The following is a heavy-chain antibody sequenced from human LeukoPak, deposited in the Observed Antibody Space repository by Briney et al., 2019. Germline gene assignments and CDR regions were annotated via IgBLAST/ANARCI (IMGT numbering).Heavy chain of an antibody. CDR3: AKDRGGQQLVSYFDY. D-gene: IGHD6-13*01. Sequence: PGGSLRLSCAASVFTFSSYAMGWVRQAPGKGLEWVSAISGSGGSTYYADSVKGRFTISRDNSKNTLYLQMNSLRAEDTAVYYCAKDRGGQQLVSYFDYWGQGTLVTVSS. V-gene: IGHV3-23*01. CDR2: ISGSGGST. J-gene: IGHJ4*02. CDR1: VFTFSSYA.